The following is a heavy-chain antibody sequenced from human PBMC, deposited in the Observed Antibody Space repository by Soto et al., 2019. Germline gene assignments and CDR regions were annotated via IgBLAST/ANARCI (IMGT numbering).Heavy chain of an antibody. Sequence: EVQLVESGGNLVQPGGSLRLSCAASGFSFGSYWMHWVHQVPGKNLVWVARIKSDGGRTDYADFVKGRFSISRDNTKNRLYLQMDSLRTDDTAVYYCVRDRSTCKDYWGQGTLVTVSS. CDR1: GFSFGSYW. V-gene: IGHV3-74*01. CDR3: VRDRSTCKDY. J-gene: IGHJ4*02. CDR2: IKSDGGRT. D-gene: IGHD2-2*01.